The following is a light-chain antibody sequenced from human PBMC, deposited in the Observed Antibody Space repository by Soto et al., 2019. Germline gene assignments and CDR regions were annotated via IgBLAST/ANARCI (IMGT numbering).Light chain of an antibody. CDR1: QSVRTW. J-gene: IGKJ1*01. CDR2: KAT. CDR3: QQYNSYWT. V-gene: IGKV1-5*03. Sequence: QLTQSPSTLSAYVGDRVTITCRASQSVRTWLAWFQQKPGKAPKLLIYKATTLESGVPSRFSGSGSGTEFTLTISSLQPDDFATYYCQQYNSYWTFGQGTKVDI.